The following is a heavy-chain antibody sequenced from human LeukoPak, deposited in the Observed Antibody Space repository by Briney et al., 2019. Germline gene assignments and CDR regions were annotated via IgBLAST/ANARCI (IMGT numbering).Heavy chain of an antibody. Sequence: GGSLRLSFAASGFTFSSYDIHWVRHATGKGLEWVSGIGTAGEIYYPGSVKGRFTISRENAKNSLYLQMNSLRAGDTAVYYCARAAYSSTWYSWYFDLWGRGTLVTVSS. D-gene: IGHD6-13*01. V-gene: IGHV3-13*01. CDR2: IGTAGEI. CDR1: GFTFSSYD. J-gene: IGHJ2*01. CDR3: ARAAYSSTWYSWYFDL.